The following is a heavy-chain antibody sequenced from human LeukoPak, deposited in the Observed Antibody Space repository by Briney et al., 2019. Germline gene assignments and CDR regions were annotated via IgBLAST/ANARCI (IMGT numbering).Heavy chain of an antibody. D-gene: IGHD2-2*01. CDR3: AKDFPGWGYCSSTSCPFDY. CDR1: GFTFSSYG. CDR2: ISSSSSTI. Sequence: GGSLRLSCAASGFTFSSYGMNWVRQAPGKGLEWVSYISSSSSTIYYADSVKGRFTISRDNSKNTLYLQMNSLRAEDTAVYYCAKDFPGWGYCSSTSCPFDYWGQGTLVTVSS. J-gene: IGHJ4*02. V-gene: IGHV3-48*01.